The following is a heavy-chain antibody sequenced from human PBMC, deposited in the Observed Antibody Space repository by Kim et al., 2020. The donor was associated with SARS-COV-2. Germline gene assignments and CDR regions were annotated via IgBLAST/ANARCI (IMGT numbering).Heavy chain of an antibody. J-gene: IGHJ6*02. CDR2: IYYSGST. CDR1: GGSISSSSYY. Sequence: SETLSLTCTVSGGSISSSSYYWGWIRQPPGKGLEWIGSIYYSGSTYYNPSLKSRVTISVDTSKNQFSLKLSSVTAADTAVYYCARRTIFGVVTLYYYYYGMDVWGQGTTVTVTS. CDR3: ARRTIFGVVTLYYYYYGMDV. D-gene: IGHD3-3*01. V-gene: IGHV4-39*01.